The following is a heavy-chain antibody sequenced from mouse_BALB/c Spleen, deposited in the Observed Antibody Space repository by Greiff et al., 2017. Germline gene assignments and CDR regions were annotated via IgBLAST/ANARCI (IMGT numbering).Heavy chain of an antibody. J-gene: IGHJ4*01. CDR3: ARVRAILILTRGDYSAMES. Sequence: VKLQESGPGLVAPSQSLSITCTVSGFSLTSYGVHWVRQPPGKGLEWLGVIWAGGSTNYNSALMSRLSISKDNSKSQVFLKMNSLQTDDTAMYYCARVRAILILTRGDYSAMESWGVGAPVT. CDR2: IWAGGST. CDR1: GFSLTSYG. V-gene: IGHV2-9*02. D-gene: IGHD6-2*01.